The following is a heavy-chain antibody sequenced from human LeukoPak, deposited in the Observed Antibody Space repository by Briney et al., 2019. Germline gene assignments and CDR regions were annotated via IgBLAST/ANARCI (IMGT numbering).Heavy chain of an antibody. V-gene: IGHV4-30-2*01. CDR1: GGSISSGGYY. Sequence: SQTLTLTCTVSGGSISSGGYYWSWIRQPPGKGLEWIGYIYHSGSTYYNPSLKSRVTISVDRSKNQFSLKLSSVTAADTAVYYCARDLGYCSGGSCAGDYWGQGTLVTVSS. J-gene: IGHJ4*02. CDR3: ARDLGYCSGGSCAGDY. CDR2: IYHSGST. D-gene: IGHD2-15*01.